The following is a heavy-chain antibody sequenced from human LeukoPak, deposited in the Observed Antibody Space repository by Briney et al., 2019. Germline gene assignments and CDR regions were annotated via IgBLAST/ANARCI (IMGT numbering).Heavy chain of an antibody. J-gene: IGHJ4*02. CDR1: GFIFSSYG. CDR3: AKFTDYGGTGDYFDY. V-gene: IGHV3-23*01. D-gene: IGHD4-23*01. Sequence: GGSLRLSCAASGFIFSSYGMHWVRQAPGKGLEWVSAISGSGGSTYYADSVKGRFTISRDNSKNTLYLQMNSLRAEDTAVYYCAKFTDYGGTGDYFDYWGQGTLVTVSS. CDR2: ISGSGGST.